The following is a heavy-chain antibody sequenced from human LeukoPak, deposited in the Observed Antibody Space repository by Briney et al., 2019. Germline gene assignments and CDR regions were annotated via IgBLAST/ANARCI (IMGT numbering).Heavy chain of an antibody. J-gene: IGHJ4*02. CDR3: ENTS. CDR2: ISGSGGRT. D-gene: IGHD3-16*01. Sequence: GGSLRLSCAASGFPFSSYAVNWVRQAPGKGLEWVSGISGSGGRTYYADSVKGRFTISRDNSKNALYLQMNSLRVEDTAVYYFENTSWGQGTLVTVSS. CDR1: GFPFSSYA. V-gene: IGHV3-23*01.